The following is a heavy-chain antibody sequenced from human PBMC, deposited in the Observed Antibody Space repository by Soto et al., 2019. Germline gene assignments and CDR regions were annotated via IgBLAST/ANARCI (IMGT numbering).Heavy chain of an antibody. V-gene: IGHV3-23*01. CDR2: ITGSSGST. J-gene: IGHJ4*02. CDR3: AKGSASSRPYFFDY. D-gene: IGHD2-2*01. CDR1: GFMFSSYA. Sequence: GGSLRLSCAASGFMFSSYAMSWVRQAPGMGLEWVSAITGSSGSTYHADSVKGRFTISRDNTKNTLFLQMNSLRAEDTAVYYCAKGSASSRPYFFDYWGQGTLVTVSS.